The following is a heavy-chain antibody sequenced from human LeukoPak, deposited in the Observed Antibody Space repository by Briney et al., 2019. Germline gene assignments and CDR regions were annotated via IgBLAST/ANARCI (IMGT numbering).Heavy chain of an antibody. CDR2: IYTSGST. V-gene: IGHV4-61*02. D-gene: IGHD1-26*01. Sequence: SETLSLTCTVSGGSISSGSYYWSWIRQPAGKGLEWIGRIYTSGSTNYNPSLKSRVTISVDTSKNQFSLKLSSVTAADTAVYYCARGGSYRSFDYWGQGTLVTVSS. CDR3: ARGGSYRSFDY. J-gene: IGHJ4*02. CDR1: GGSISSGSYY.